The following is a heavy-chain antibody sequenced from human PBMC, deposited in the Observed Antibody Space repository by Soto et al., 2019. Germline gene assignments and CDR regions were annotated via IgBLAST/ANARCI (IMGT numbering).Heavy chain of an antibody. CDR3: ARTVGATNNWFDP. Sequence: SETLSLTCAVSGYSISSSNWWGWIRQPPGKGLEWIGYIYYSESTYYNPSLKSRVTMSVDTSKNQFSLKLSSVTAVDTAVYYCARTVGATNNWFDPWGQGTLVTVSS. V-gene: IGHV4-28*01. D-gene: IGHD1-26*01. J-gene: IGHJ5*02. CDR1: GYSISSSNW. CDR2: IYYSEST.